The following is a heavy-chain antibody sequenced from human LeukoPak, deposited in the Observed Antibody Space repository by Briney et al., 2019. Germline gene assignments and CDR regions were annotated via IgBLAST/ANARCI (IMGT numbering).Heavy chain of an antibody. J-gene: IGHJ5*02. Sequence: SETLSLTCTVSGGSISSYYWSWIRQPPGKGLEWIGYIYYSGSTNYNPSLKSRVTISVDTSKNQFSLKLSSVTAADTAVYYCARSTSCYDILTGYSPNWFDPWGQGTLVTVSS. V-gene: IGHV4-59*01. D-gene: IGHD3-9*01. CDR2: IYYSGST. CDR1: GGSISSYY. CDR3: ARSTSCYDILTGYSPNWFDP.